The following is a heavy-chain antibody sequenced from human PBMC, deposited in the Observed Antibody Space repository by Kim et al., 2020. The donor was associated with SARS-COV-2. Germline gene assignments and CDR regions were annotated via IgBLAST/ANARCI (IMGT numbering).Heavy chain of an antibody. CDR3: ARERMRFGEFGVSPFDY. D-gene: IGHD3-10*01. J-gene: IGHJ4*02. Sequence: GGSLRLSCAASGFTFSSYSMNWVRQAPGKGLEWVSSISSSSSYIYYADSVKGRFTISRDNAKNSLYLQMNSLRAEDTAVYYCARERMRFGEFGVSPFDYWGQGTLDTVS. CDR1: GFTFSSYS. CDR2: ISSSSSYI. V-gene: IGHV3-21*01.